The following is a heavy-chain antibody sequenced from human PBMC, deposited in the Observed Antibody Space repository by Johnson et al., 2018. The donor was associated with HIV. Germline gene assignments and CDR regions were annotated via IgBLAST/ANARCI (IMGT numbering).Heavy chain of an antibody. J-gene: IGHJ3*02. CDR1: GFTFSSYA. V-gene: IGHV3-30*04. CDR2: ISYDGRNK. CDR3: AKDMGATIDRDAFDI. Sequence: QVQLVESGGGVVQPGRSLRLSCAASGFTFSSYAMHWVRQAPGKGLAWVAVISYDGRNKYYADSVTGRFTISRYNAKNSLYLQMNSLRAEDTALYYCAKDMGATIDRDAFDIWGQGTMVTVSS. D-gene: IGHD1-26*01.